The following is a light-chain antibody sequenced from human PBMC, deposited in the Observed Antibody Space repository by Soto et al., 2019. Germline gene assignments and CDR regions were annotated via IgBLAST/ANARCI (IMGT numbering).Light chain of an antibody. CDR2: EVN. V-gene: IGLV2-8*01. CDR1: SSDVGGYNY. CDR3: CSSAPESTYV. J-gene: IGLJ1*01. Sequence: QSVLTQPPSASGSPGQSVAISCTGTSSDVGGYNYVSWYQQHPGKAPKLMIYEVNKRPSGVPDRFSGSKSGNTASLTVSGLQTDDEADYFCCSSAPESTYVCGTGTKLTVL.